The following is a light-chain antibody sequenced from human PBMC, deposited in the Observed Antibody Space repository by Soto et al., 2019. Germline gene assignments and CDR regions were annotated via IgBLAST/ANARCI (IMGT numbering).Light chain of an antibody. CDR1: SSNIGSNT. CDR3: AAWDDSLNGFYV. J-gene: IGLJ1*01. Sequence: QSVLTQPPSASGTPGQRVTISCSGSSSNIGSNTVNWYQQLPGTAPKLLIYSNNQRPSGVPDRFSGSKSGTSASLAISGLHSEDEADYYCAAWDDSLNGFYVFGTGTQLTVL. V-gene: IGLV1-44*01. CDR2: SNN.